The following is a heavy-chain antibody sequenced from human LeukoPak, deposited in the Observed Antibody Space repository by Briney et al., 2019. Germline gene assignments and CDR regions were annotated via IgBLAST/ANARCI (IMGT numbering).Heavy chain of an antibody. V-gene: IGHV4-30-2*01. J-gene: IGHJ4*02. CDR3: ARERYDFWSGYPNYYFDY. CDR2: IYHSGST. Sequence: PSQTLSLTCAVSGGSISSGGYSWSWIRQPPGKGLEWIGNIYHSGSTYYNPSLKSRVTISVDRSKNQFSLKLSSVTAADTAVYYCARERYDFWSGYPNYYFDYWGQGTLVTVSS. D-gene: IGHD3-3*01. CDR1: GGSISSGGYS.